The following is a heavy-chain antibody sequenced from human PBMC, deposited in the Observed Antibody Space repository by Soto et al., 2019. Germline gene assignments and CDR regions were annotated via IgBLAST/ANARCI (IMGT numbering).Heavy chain of an antibody. Sequence: SETLSLTCTVSGGSISSYYWSWVRQSPGKGFEWIGFIYSSGRTSYNPSLKSRVTVSLDTSDNQFSLKLSSVTAADTAIYYCAELSRSVYYTFWGKETLVTV. D-gene: IGHD3-3*01. CDR1: GGSISSYY. V-gene: IGHV4-59*01. CDR2: IYSSGRT. J-gene: IGHJ4*02. CDR3: AELSRSVYYTF.